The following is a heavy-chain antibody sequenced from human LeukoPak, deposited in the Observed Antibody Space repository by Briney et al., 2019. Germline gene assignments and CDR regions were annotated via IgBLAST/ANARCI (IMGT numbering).Heavy chain of an antibody. CDR2: IYTSGST. D-gene: IGHD1-1*01. J-gene: IGHJ3*02. Sequence: KTSQTLSLTCTVSGGSISSGSYYWSWIRQPAGKGLEWIGRIYTSGSTNYNPSLKSRVTISVDTSKNQFSLKLSSVTAADTAVYYCARPGTGTLALAYAFDIWGQGTMVTVSS. CDR3: ARPGTGTLALAYAFDI. CDR1: GGSISSGSYY. V-gene: IGHV4-61*02.